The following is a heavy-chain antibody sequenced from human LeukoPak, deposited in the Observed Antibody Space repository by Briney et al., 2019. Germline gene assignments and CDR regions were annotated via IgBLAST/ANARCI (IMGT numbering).Heavy chain of an antibody. CDR3: ARKYETSGKGFDY. CDR1: GGSISSTNW. Sequence: SETLSLTCAVSGGSISSTNWWSWVRQPPGKGLEWIGEIYRSGTTNYKPSLKSRVTISLDKSRNHFSLKLTSVTAADTAVYYCARKYETSGKGFDYWGQGTLVTVSS. V-gene: IGHV4-4*02. J-gene: IGHJ4*02. CDR2: IYRSGTT. D-gene: IGHD3-22*01.